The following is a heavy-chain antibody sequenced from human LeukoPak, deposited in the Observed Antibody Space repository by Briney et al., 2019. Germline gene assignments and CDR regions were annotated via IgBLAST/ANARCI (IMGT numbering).Heavy chain of an antibody. CDR2: IIPIFGTA. CDR1: RGTFSSYA. V-gene: IGHV1-69*13. D-gene: IGHD4-17*01. CDR3: ASLGGGSTVTTYLNY. J-gene: IGHJ4*02. Sequence: SVKVSCKASRGTFSSYAINWVRQAPGQGLEWMGGIIPIFGTANYAQKFQGRVTITADESASTAYMELSSLRSEDTAVYYCASLGGGSTVTTYLNYWGQGTLVTVSS.